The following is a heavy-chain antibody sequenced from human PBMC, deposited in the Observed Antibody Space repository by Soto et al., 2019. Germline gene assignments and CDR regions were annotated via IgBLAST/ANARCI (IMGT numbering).Heavy chain of an antibody. CDR2: INAGNGNT. D-gene: IGHD3-10*01. V-gene: IGHV1-3*01. J-gene: IGHJ5*02. CDR1: GYTFTSYA. CDR3: ARDYRVTMVRGATYNWFDP. Sequence: GASVKVSCKASGYTFTSYAMHWVRQAPGQRLEWMGWINAGNGNTKYSQKFQGRVTITRDTSASTAYMELSSLRSEDTAVYYCARDYRVTMVRGATYNWFDPWGQGTLVTVSS.